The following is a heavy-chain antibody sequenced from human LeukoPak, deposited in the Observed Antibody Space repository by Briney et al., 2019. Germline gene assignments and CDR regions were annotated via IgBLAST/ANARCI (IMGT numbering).Heavy chain of an antibody. CDR1: GGTFSSYA. CDR3: ARSRDGYNWSAFDY. D-gene: IGHD5-24*01. J-gene: IGHJ4*02. CDR2: IIPIFGTA. Sequence: SVKVSCKASGGTFSSYAISWVRQAPGQGLEWMGGIIPIFGTANYAQKFQGRVTITADESTSTAYMELSSLRSGDTAVYYCARSRDGYNWSAFDYWGQGTLVTVSS. V-gene: IGHV1-69*13.